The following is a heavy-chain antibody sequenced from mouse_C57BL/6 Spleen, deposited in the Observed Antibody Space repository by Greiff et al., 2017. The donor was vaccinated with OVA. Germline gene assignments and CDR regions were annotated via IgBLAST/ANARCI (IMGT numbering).Heavy chain of an antibody. D-gene: IGHD2-2*01. V-gene: IGHV1-80*01. CDR2: IYPGDGDT. CDR1: GYAFSSYW. Sequence: QVQLQQSGAELVKPGASVKISCKASGYAFSSYWMNWVKQRPGKGLEWIGQIYPGDGDTNYNGKFKGKATLTADKSSSTAYMQLSSLTSEDSAVYFCARSGGYHYAMDYWGQGTSVTVSS. CDR3: ARSGGYHYAMDY. J-gene: IGHJ4*01.